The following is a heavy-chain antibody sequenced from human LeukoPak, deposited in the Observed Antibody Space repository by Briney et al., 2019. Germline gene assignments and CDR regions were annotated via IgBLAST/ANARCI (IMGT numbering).Heavy chain of an antibody. CDR2: ISGSGGST. V-gene: IGHV3-23*01. Sequence: SGESLRLSCAASGFTFSSYAMSWVRQAPGKGLEWVSAISGSGGSTYYADSVKGRFTISRDNSKNTLYLQMNSLRAEDTAVYYCATSRRLPVSIADYYYGMDVWGQGTTVTVSS. D-gene: IGHD6-13*01. CDR1: GFTFSSYA. J-gene: IGHJ6*02. CDR3: ATSRRLPVSIADYYYGMDV.